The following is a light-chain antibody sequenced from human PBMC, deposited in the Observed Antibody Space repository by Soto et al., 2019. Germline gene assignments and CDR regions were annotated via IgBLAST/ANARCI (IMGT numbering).Light chain of an antibody. J-gene: IGKJ1*01. CDR1: QSISGSY. V-gene: IGKV3-20*01. CDR2: GAS. CDR3: QQYGSSPRT. Sequence: EIGLTQSPGTLSLSPGVRATLSCRASQSISGSYLAWYQQKPGQAPRLLIYGASGRATGIPDRFSGSGSGTDFALTISRLEPEDFAVYYCQQYGSSPRTFGQGTKVEIK.